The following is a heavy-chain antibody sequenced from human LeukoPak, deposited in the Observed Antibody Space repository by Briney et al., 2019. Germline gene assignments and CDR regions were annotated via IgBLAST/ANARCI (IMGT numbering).Heavy chain of an antibody. V-gene: IGHV3-7*01. CDR1: GFTLSQYW. J-gene: IGHJ2*01. D-gene: IGHD1-26*01. CDR2: IEKEGSAA. Sequence: GGSLRLSCTASGFTLSQYWMTWVRQAPGKGLEWVAKIEKEGSAAYYVDSMKGRFTISRDNAENSLYLQMNSWRAEDTAVYSCARAGVTNLLGETYWYFDLWGRGTLVTVSS. CDR3: ARAGVTNLLGETYWYFDL.